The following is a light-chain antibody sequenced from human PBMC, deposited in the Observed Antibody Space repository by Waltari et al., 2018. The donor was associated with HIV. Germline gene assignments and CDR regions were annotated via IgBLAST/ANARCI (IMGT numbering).Light chain of an antibody. CDR3: AGWDESLSGVI. CDR2: KND. J-gene: IGLJ2*01. CDR1: SSNSGTNH. Sequence: QSVLTSPPSTSGTPGQNVTIACSGSSSNSGTNHVYCYLKLPGTAPKLLIYKNDQRPSVVPDRFSGSKSGASASLAIIGLRSGDEGDYYCAGWDESLSGVIFGGGTKLSVL. V-gene: IGLV1-47*01.